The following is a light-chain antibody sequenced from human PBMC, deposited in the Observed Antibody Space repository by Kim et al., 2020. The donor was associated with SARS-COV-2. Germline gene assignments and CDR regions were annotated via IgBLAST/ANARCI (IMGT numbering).Light chain of an antibody. CDR1: SGGGGGFNY. J-gene: IGLJ1*01. CDR3: SSYTSSSTYV. V-gene: IGLV2-14*03. Sequence: PTAFHGPSGGGGGFNYISWYQHRQGKAPKLMIYDVSNRPSGVSNRFSGSKSGNTASLTISGLQAEDEADYYCSSYTSSSTYVFGTGTKVTVL. CDR2: DVS.